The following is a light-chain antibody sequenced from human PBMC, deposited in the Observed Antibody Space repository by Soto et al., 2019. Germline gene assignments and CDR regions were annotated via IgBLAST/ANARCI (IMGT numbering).Light chain of an antibody. Sequence: EIVLTQSPATLSLCPGERATLSCRASQSVSSYLAWYQQKPGQAPRLLLYDASNRATGIPARFSGSGSGTDFTLTISSLEPEDFAVYYCQQRSNWITFGQGTRLEIE. CDR2: DAS. V-gene: IGKV3-11*01. J-gene: IGKJ5*01. CDR1: QSVSSY. CDR3: QQRSNWIT.